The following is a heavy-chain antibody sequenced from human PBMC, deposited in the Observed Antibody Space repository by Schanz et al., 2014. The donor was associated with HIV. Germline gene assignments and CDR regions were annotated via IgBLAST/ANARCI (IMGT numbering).Heavy chain of an antibody. CDR1: GFTFNSYA. J-gene: IGHJ4*02. V-gene: IGHV3-33*08. CDR3: ARGLPADY. Sequence: QVQLVESGGGLVQPGGSLRLSCAASGFTFNSYAMNWVRQAPGKGLEWVAIMWYDGSNKDYADSVKGRFTISRDNSKNTLYLQMNSLRAEDTAVYFCARGLPADYWGQGTLVTVSS. D-gene: IGHD5-18*01. CDR2: MWYDGSNK.